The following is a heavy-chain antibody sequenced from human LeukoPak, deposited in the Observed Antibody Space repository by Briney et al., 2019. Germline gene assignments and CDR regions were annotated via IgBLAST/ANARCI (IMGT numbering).Heavy chain of an antibody. D-gene: IGHD6-13*01. V-gene: IGHV1-46*01. CDR1: VYTFTSYY. J-gene: IGHJ5*02. CDR3: ARASSSWYGWFDP. CDR2: INPSGGST. Sequence: ASVKVSCKGSVYTFTSYYMHWVRQAPGQGLEWMGIINPSGGSTSYAQKFQGRVTMTRDMSTSTVYMELSSLRSEDTAVYYCARASSSWYGWFDPWGQGTLITVSS.